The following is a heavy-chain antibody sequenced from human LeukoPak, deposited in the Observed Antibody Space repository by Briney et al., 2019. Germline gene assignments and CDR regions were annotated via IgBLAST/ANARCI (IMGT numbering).Heavy chain of an antibody. V-gene: IGHV3-30*02. Sequence: GGSLGLSCATSGFTFSSYGMHWVRQAPGKGLEWVAFIRFDANNKYYADSVKGRFTISRDNSKNTLYLQMNSLRAEDTAVYYCAKDSSVYYYDSRNFDYWGQGTLVTVSS. CDR2: IRFDANNK. J-gene: IGHJ4*02. D-gene: IGHD3-22*01. CDR1: GFTFSSYG. CDR3: AKDSSVYYYDSRNFDY.